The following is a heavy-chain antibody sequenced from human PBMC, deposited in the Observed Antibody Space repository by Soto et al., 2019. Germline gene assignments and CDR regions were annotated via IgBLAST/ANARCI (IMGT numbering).Heavy chain of an antibody. J-gene: IGHJ4*02. D-gene: IGHD3-9*01. CDR1: GGSISTSNW. CDR2: VYHSGDT. CDR3: ARSRYFDWLPLDS. V-gene: IGHV4-4*02. Sequence: QVRLQESGPGLVKPSGTLSLTCAVSGGSISTSNWWAWVRQSPGKGLEWLGEVYHSGDTNYNPSLKSRVTVSVDYPKNQFSLKLTSVTAADTAVYFCARSRYFDWLPLDSWGQGTLVTVSS.